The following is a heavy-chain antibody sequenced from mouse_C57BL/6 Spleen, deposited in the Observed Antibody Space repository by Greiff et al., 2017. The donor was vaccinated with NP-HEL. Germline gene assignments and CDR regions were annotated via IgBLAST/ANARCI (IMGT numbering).Heavy chain of an antibody. Sequence: QVHVKQSGAELVRPGASVTLSCKASGYTFTDYEMHWVKQTPVHGLEWIGAIDPETGGTAYNQKFKGKAILTADKSSSTAYMELRSLTSEDSAVYYCTRRYLFAYWGQGTLVTVSA. CDR2: IDPETGGT. V-gene: IGHV1-15*01. CDR1: GYTFTDYE. CDR3: TRRYLFAY. J-gene: IGHJ3*01.